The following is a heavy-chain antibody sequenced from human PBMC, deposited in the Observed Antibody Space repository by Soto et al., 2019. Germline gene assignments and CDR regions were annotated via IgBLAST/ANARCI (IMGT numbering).Heavy chain of an antibody. CDR1: GFTFSSYV. Sequence: GGSLRLSCAASGFTFSSYVMIWVRQAPGKGLEWVSGISGTGDTTYYADSVKGRFTISRDNSKKTLYLQMNSLRAEDTALYYCAKVGGSGSYYYYYGMDVWGQGTTVTVSS. CDR2: ISGTGDTT. J-gene: IGHJ6*02. CDR3: AKVGGSGSYYYYYGMDV. D-gene: IGHD3-10*01. V-gene: IGHV3-23*01.